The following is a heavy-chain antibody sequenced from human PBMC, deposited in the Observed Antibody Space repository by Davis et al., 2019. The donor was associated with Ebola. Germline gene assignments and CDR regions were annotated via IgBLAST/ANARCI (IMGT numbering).Heavy chain of an antibody. J-gene: IGHJ6*02. V-gene: IGHV3-7*03. CDR2: IDQDGSVT. CDR1: GFTFGNYW. D-gene: IGHD2-2*01. Sequence: PGGSLRLSCAASGFTFGNYWMNWVRQAPGKGLEWVANIDQDGSVTHYVDSVRGRFTISRDNAKNSVDLQMHSLRAEDTAVFYCARGQDIVVKPAAMRWFYGMDVWGQGTTVTVSS. CDR3: ARGQDIVVKPAAMRWFYGMDV.